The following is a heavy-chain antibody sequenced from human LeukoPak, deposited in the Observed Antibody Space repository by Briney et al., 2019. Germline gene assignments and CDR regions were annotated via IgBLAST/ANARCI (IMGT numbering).Heavy chain of an antibody. CDR1: GGSISSSSYY. V-gene: IGHV4-39*02. CDR2: IYYSGST. D-gene: IGHD3-9*01. CDR3: ARDETYYDILTGYSRGSWFDP. J-gene: IGHJ5*02. Sequence: SETLSLTCTVSGGSISSSSYYWGWVRQPPGKGMEWIASIYYSGSTYYNPSLKSGVTIFVDTSKNQFSLKLTSVTAADTAVYYCARDETYYDILTGYSRGSWFDPWGQGTLVTVSS.